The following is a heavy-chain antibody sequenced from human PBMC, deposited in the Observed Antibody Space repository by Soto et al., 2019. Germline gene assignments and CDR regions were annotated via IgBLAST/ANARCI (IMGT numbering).Heavy chain of an antibody. CDR3: AREIAAAGGSYYYYYGMDV. Sequence: ASVKVSCKASGYTFTSYYMHWVRQAPGQGLEWMGIINPSGGGTTYAQKFQGRVTMTRDTSTSTVYMELSSLRPEDTAVYYCAREIAAAGGSYYYYYGMDVWGQGTTVTVS. D-gene: IGHD6-13*01. CDR1: GYTFTSYY. J-gene: IGHJ6*02. CDR2: INPSGGGT. V-gene: IGHV1-46*01.